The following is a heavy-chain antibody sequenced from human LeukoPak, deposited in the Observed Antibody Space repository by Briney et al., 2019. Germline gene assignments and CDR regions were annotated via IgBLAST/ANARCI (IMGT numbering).Heavy chain of an antibody. D-gene: IGHD3-16*02. CDR3: ARVRSPGYFDY. CDR2: ISSSTSSI. Sequence: KTLGSPRLSSAPPGFTSTSYSTNTVRQAPGKGLEWVSSISSSTSSIYYADSVKGRFTISRDNAKNSLYLQMNSLRAADTAVYYCARVRSPGYFDYWGQGTLVTVSS. J-gene: IGHJ4*02. V-gene: IGHV3-21*01. CDR1: GFTSTSYS.